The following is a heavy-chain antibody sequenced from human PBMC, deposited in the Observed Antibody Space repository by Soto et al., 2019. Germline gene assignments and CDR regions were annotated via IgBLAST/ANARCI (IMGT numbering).Heavy chain of an antibody. CDR3: ARHRWGSGSYSGLLDF. CDR1: GGSISTSSYF. CDR2: VHYSGSA. J-gene: IGHJ4*02. V-gene: IGHV4-39*01. D-gene: IGHD3-10*01. Sequence: QLQLQESGPGLVKPSETPSLTCSVSGGSISTSSYFWGWIRQPPGKGLEWVGAVHYSGSANYRSSHQSRVTLSVDTSQNQFSLRLRSVTAADTAVYYCARHRWGSGSYSGLLDFWGQGALVTVSS.